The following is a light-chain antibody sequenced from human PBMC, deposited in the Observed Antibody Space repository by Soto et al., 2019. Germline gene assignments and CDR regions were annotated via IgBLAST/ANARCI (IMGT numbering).Light chain of an antibody. Sequence: EIVFTRSEITLSCSPVEIATLPSRASHSVSSSYLARYQQKLGQAPRLLIYGASTRATGIPARFSGSGSGTEFTLTISSLQSEDFAVYYCQQYNNWPRTFGQGSKVDI. CDR3: QQYNNWPRT. J-gene: IGKJ1*01. CDR2: GAS. V-gene: IGKV3-15*01. CDR1: HSVSSSY.